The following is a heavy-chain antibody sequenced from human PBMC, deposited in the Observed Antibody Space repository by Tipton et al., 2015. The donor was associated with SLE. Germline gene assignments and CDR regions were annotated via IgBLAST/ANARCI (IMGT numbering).Heavy chain of an antibody. J-gene: IGHJ6*03. V-gene: IGHV4-34*01. Sequence: TLSLTCDVYAGSFSGYYWSWIRQPPGKGLEWIGEINQSGSTSRNPSLKSRVTISVDTSKNQFSLKLSSVTAADTAVYYCARDMDDYMDVWGKGATVTVSS. CDR3: ARDMDDYMDV. CDR1: AGSFSGYY. CDR2: INQSGST. D-gene: IGHD3/OR15-3a*01.